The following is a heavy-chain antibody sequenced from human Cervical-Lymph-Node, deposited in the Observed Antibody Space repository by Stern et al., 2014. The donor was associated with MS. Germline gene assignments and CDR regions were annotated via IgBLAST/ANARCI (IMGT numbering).Heavy chain of an antibody. V-gene: IGHV4-61*02. CDR3: ARSRGYYYDSSGYYTQTHFDY. Sequence: QVQLVESGPGLVKPSQTLSLTCTVSGGSISSGSYYWSWIRQPAGKGLEWIGRIYTSGSTNYNPSLKRRVTISVDTSKTQFSLKLTSVTAADTAVYYCARSRGYYYDSSGYYTQTHFDYWGQGTLVTVSS. CDR1: GGSISSGSYY. J-gene: IGHJ4*02. CDR2: IYTSGST. D-gene: IGHD3-22*01.